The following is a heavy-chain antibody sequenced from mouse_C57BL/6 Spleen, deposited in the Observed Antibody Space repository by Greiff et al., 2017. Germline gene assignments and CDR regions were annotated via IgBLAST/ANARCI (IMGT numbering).Heavy chain of an antibody. J-gene: IGHJ2*01. V-gene: IGHV1-50*01. Sequence: QVQLQQPGAELVKPGASVKLSCKASGYTFTSYWMQWVKQRPGQGLEWIGEIDPSDSYTNYNQKFKGKATLTVDTSSSTAYMQLSSLTSEDSAVYYCARGAGSSSYYFDDWGQGTTLTVSS. D-gene: IGHD1-1*01. CDR1: GYTFTSYW. CDR2: IDPSDSYT. CDR3: ARGAGSSSYYFDD.